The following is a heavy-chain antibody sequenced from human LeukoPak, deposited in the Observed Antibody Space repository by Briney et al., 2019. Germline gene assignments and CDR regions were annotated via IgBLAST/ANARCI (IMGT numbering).Heavy chain of an antibody. Sequence: GGSLRLSCAGSGFALKSYSLTWVRQAPGKGLEWVSSISSTSAYIHYADSVKGRFTISRDNVDNVVYLEMNSLGAEDTATYYCARDPTRGGYWFDPWGQGTLVTVSS. CDR1: GFALKSYS. CDR3: ARDPTRGGYWFDP. J-gene: IGHJ5*02. CDR2: ISSTSAYI. D-gene: IGHD3-10*01. V-gene: IGHV3-21*01.